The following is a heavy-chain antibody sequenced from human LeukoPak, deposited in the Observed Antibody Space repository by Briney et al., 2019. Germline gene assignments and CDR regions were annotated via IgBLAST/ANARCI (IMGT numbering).Heavy chain of an antibody. CDR2: LSGSGGST. D-gene: IGHD2-2*01. CDR3: AKGRSSTSLLIDY. V-gene: IGHV3-23*01. CDR1: GFTFGSHA. Sequence: GGSLRLSCEASGFTFGSHAMYWVRQAPGKGLEWVSRLSGSGGSTSYADSVKGRFTISRDNSKNTLFLQMNNLRAEDTAVYYCAKGRSSTSLLIDYWGQGTLVTVSS. J-gene: IGHJ4*02.